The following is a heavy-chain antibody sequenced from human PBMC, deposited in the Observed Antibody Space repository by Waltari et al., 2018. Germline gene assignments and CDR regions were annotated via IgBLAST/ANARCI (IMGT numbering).Heavy chain of an antibody. D-gene: IGHD3-10*01. CDR2: MNAGNGNT. CDR3: ARGIGGWRVRGGYFDY. Sequence: QVQLAQSGAVEQKPGASVQVSCEASGYTFTSCALHWLRQATGQRREWMGWMNAGNGNTKYSQKFQGRVTITRDTSASTAYMELSSLRSEDTAVYYCARGIGGWRVRGGYFDYWGQGTLVTVSS. CDR1: GYTFTSCA. J-gene: IGHJ4*02. V-gene: IGHV1-3*05.